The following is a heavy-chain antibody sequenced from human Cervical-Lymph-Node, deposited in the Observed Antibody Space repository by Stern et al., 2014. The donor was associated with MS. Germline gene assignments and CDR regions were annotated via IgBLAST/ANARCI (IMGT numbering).Heavy chain of an antibody. Sequence: EVQLVESGGGLVKPGGSLRLSCAASGFTFSTYSMNWVRQAPGKGLEWVSSISSSSSYRYHADSVKGRFTISRDNAKNSLYLQMNSLRAEDTAVYYCARDRLERAAGTILSYYYYGMDVWGQGTTVTVSS. CDR2: ISSSSSYR. CDR1: GFTFSTYS. V-gene: IGHV3-21*01. J-gene: IGHJ6*02. D-gene: IGHD1-1*01. CDR3: ARDRLERAAGTILSYYYYGMDV.